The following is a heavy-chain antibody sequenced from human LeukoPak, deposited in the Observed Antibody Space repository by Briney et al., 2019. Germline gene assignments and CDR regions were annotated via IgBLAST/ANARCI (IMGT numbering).Heavy chain of an antibody. Sequence: GGSLRLSCAASGFTFSSYWLHWVRQAPGKGLVWISRISSDGSSTNYADSVKGRFTISRDNAKNTLNLQMNSLRAEDTGVYYCARGVAAGSGSWHWGQGTLVTVSS. CDR1: GFTFSSYW. CDR2: ISSDGSST. D-gene: IGHD6-13*01. V-gene: IGHV3-74*01. CDR3: ARGVAAGSGSWH. J-gene: IGHJ4*02.